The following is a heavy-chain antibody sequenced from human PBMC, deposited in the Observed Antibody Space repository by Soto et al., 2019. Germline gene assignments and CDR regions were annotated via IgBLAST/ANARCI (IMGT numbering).Heavy chain of an antibody. CDR2: ISNDGSNK. Sequence: QVQLVESGGGVVQPGRSLRLSCAASGFTFSSYGMHWVRQAPGKGREWVAVISNDGSNKYYADSVKGRITISRDNSKNTLYLQMNSLRAEDTAVYYCAKDRTPYDFWSGPLAIPAIWGQGTMVTVSS. J-gene: IGHJ3*02. CDR3: AKDRTPYDFWSGPLAIPAI. D-gene: IGHD3-3*01. CDR1: GFTFSSYG. V-gene: IGHV3-30*18.